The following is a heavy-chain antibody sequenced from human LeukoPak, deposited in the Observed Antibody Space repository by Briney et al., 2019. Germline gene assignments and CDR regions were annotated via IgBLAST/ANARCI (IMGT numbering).Heavy chain of an antibody. Sequence: ASVKVSCKASGYTFTGYYMHWVRQAPGQGLEWMGWINPNSGGTNYAQKFQGRVTMTRDTSISTAYMERSRLRSDDTAVYYCARVPGYYDSSGPNYWGQGTLVTVSS. D-gene: IGHD3-22*01. V-gene: IGHV1-2*02. CDR2: INPNSGGT. CDR3: ARVPGYYDSSGPNY. J-gene: IGHJ4*02. CDR1: GYTFTGYY.